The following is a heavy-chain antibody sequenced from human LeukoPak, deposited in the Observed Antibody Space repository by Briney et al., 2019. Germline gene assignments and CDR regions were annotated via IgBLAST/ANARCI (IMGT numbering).Heavy chain of an antibody. Sequence: GASVKVSCKASGGTFSSYAISWVRQAPGQGLEWMGGIIPIFGTANYAQKFQGRVTITTDESTSTAYMELSGLRSEDTAVYYCARGSGSSSSGYYYYYYMDVWGKGTTVTVSS. D-gene: IGHD6-6*01. J-gene: IGHJ6*03. CDR1: GGTFSSYA. V-gene: IGHV1-69*05. CDR3: ARGSGSSSSGYYYYYYMDV. CDR2: IIPIFGTA.